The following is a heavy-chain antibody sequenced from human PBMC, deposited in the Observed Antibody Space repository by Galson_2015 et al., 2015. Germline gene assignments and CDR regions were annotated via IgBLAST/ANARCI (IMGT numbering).Heavy chain of an antibody. CDR1: GDSVSSNSAA. V-gene: IGHV6-1*01. D-gene: IGHD1/OR15-1a*01. CDR3: AREDNWNRVIWPGGWFDP. CDR2: TYYRSKWYN. J-gene: IGHJ5*02. Sequence: CAISGDSVSSNSAAWNWIRQSPSRGLEWLGRTYYRSKWYNDYAVSVKSRITINPDTSKNQFSLQLNSVTPEDTAVYYCAREDNWNRVIWPGGWFDPWGQGTLVTVSS.